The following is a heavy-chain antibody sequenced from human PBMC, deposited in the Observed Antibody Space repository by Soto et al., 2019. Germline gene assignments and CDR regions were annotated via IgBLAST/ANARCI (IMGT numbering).Heavy chain of an antibody. V-gene: IGHV5-51*01. CDR3: AASIFYYGMDV. J-gene: IGHJ6*02. CDR2: IYPGDSDT. Sequence: PGESLKISCKGSGYTFTNYWIGWVRQMPGKGLEWMGIIYPGDSDTKYNPSFQGQVTFSADKSIPTTYLQWSSLKASDTAIYYCAASIFYYGMDVWGQGTTVTVSS. CDR1: GYTFTNYW.